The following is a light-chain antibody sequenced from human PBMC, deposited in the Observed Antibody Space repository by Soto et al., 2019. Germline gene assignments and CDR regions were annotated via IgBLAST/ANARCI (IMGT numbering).Light chain of an antibody. Sequence: ALTQSPGTLSSSPGERATLSCRASQSVSSNYLALYQQKPGQAPRLLIYGASSRATGIPDRFSGSGSGTDFTLTISSLEPEDFAVYYCQQRINWPPTFGQGTKVDI. CDR1: QSVSSNY. J-gene: IGKJ1*01. CDR2: GAS. CDR3: QQRINWPPT. V-gene: IGKV3D-20*02.